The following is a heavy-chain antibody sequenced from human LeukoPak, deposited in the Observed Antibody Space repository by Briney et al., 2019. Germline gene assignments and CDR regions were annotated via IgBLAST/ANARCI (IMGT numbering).Heavy chain of an antibody. D-gene: IGHD2-21*02. J-gene: IGHJ6*03. CDR1: GFTFSSYG. Sequence: GGSLRLSCAASGFTFSSYGMHWVRQAPGKGLEWVAVIWYDGSNKYYVDSVKGRFTISRDNSKNTLYLQMNSLRAEGTAVYYCARDDFYYYYMDVWGKGTTVTVSS. CDR2: IWYDGSNK. CDR3: ARDDFYYYYMDV. V-gene: IGHV3-33*01.